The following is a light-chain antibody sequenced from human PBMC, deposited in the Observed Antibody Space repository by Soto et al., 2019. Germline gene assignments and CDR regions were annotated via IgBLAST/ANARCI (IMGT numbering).Light chain of an antibody. CDR1: RSICSY. Sequence: DVQMTNPPPSLSASGGDRVTISCRASRSICSYLNWYQQKPGNDPKLLIYAASSLQSGDLSRFCGSGSGRDLTLTIVSLEPEEFATFYCQLSYSTPSITFGHGTRLEIK. V-gene: IGKV1-39*01. CDR2: AAS. J-gene: IGKJ5*01. CDR3: QLSYSTPSIT.